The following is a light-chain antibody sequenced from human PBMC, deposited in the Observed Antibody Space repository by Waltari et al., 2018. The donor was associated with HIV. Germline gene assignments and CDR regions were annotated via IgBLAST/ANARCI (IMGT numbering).Light chain of an antibody. CDR1: SSNIGSNA. V-gene: IGLV1-44*01. CDR2: SKK. Sequence: QSVLTQPPSASGTPGQGVTISCSGSSSNIGSNAVNRYRQRQGTAPKVLIYSKKPRPAGVPHRFSGSKSGCSASLAISGRQSENDADYYCAAWDDSLNGLLFGGGTKLTVL. J-gene: IGLJ2*01. CDR3: AAWDDSLNGLL.